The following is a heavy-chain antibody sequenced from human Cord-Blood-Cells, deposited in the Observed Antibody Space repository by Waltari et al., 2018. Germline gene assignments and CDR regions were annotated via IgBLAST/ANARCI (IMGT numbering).Heavy chain of an antibody. Sequence: EVQLVQSGAEVKKPGEYLKMSGKGSGYSFTSYRNARVRQMPWIGLECMGINSPGYSDSRYSPSFQCPFTYSADKSISTAYLQWSSMKATDTAMYYCARHVGANLGFFEACDIWGRGTMVTVPS. D-gene: IGHD7-27*01. CDR2: NSPGYSDS. CDR1: GYSFTSYR. J-gene: IGHJ3*02. CDR3: ARHVGANLGFFEACDI. V-gene: IGHV5-51*01.